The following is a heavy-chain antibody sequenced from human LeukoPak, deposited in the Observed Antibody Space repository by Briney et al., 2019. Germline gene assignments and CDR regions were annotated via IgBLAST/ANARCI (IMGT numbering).Heavy chain of an antibody. CDR1: GGSISSGDYY. CDR2: IYYSGST. J-gene: IGHJ3*02. D-gene: IGHD4-23*01. Sequence: PSQTLSLTCTVSGGSISSGDYYWSWIRLPPGKGLEWIGYIYYSGSTYYNPSLKSRVTISVDTSKNQFSLKLSSVTAADTAVYYCARTAVVTPDAFDIWGQGTMVTVSS. CDR3: ARTAVVTPDAFDI. V-gene: IGHV4-30-4*01.